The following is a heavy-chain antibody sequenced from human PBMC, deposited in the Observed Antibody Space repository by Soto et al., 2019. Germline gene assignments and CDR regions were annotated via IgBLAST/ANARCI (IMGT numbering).Heavy chain of an antibody. CDR3: ARVPGP. J-gene: IGHJ5*02. CDR1: GGYISRAGYS. V-gene: IGHV4-30-2*01. Sequence: PSETLPLTCAGCGGYISRAGYSWSWIRQPPGKGLEWIGYIYHSGSTYYNPSLKSRVTISVDRSKNQFSLKLSSVTAADTAVYYCARVPGPWGQGTLVTVSS. CDR2: IYHSGST.